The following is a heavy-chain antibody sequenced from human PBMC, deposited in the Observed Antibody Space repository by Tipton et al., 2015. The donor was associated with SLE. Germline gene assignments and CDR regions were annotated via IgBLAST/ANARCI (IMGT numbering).Heavy chain of an antibody. CDR2: ISYSGST. Sequence: TLSLTCTVSGGSISSRSYFWGWIRQPPGKGLEWIGTISYSGSTDYNPSLRSRSAISVDTSQNQFSLRLTSATAADTAIYYCARHPGASFDFWGQGILVTVSS. CDR3: ARHPGASFDF. J-gene: IGHJ4*02. CDR1: GGSISSRSYF. V-gene: IGHV4-39*07.